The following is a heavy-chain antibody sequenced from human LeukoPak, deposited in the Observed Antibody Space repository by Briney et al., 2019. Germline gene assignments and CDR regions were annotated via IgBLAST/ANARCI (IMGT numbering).Heavy chain of an antibody. CDR2: IIPIFGTA. CDR1: GGTFSSYA. J-gene: IGHJ1*01. CDR3: ARVNYYDSSGYEENAEYFQH. V-gene: IGHV1-69*05. Sequence: SVKVSCKASGGTFSSYAISWVRQAPGQGLEWMGGIIPIFGTANYAQKFQGRVTITTDESTSTAYMELSNLRSEDTAAYYCARVNYYDSSGYEENAEYFQHWGQGTLVTVSS. D-gene: IGHD3-22*01.